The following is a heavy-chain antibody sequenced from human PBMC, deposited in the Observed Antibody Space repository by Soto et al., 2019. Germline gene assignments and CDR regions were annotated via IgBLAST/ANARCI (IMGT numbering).Heavy chain of an antibody. V-gene: IGHV3-21*02. J-gene: IGHJ4*02. CDR3: ARDPPLSVLVVVATDDF. Sequence: EVQLVESGGGLVKPGGSLRLSCAASGFTLTNHNMNWVRQAPGKGLEWVLSISSSSSFRNYADSVKGRFSISRDNDKNLVYLQMDSLRAEDTAVYYCARDPPLSVLVVVATDDFWGQGTLVTVSS. CDR2: ISSSSSFR. D-gene: IGHD2-21*01. CDR1: GFTLTNHN.